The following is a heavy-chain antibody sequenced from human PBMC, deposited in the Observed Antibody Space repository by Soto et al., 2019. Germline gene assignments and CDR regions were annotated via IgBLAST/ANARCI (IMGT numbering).Heavy chain of an antibody. Sequence: PVGSLRLSCAASGFTFSNAWMSWVRQAPGKGLEWVGRIKSKTDGGTTDYAAPVKGRFTISRDDSKNTLYLQMNSLKTEDTAVYYCTTPYGSGRSYYYYGMDVWGQGTTVTVSS. CDR2: IKSKTDGGTT. D-gene: IGHD3-10*01. J-gene: IGHJ6*02. V-gene: IGHV3-15*01. CDR3: TTPYGSGRSYYYYGMDV. CDR1: GFTFSNAW.